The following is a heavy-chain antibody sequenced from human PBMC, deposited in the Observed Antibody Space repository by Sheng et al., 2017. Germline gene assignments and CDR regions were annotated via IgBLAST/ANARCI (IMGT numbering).Heavy chain of an antibody. V-gene: IGHV3-30*02. Sequence: QVQLVESGGGVVQPGGSLRLSCAASGFTFSSYGMHWVRQAPGKGLEWVAFIRYDGSNKYYADSVKGRFTISRDNSKNTLYLQMNSLRAEDTAVYYCAKDSAGYSKIYYYYMDVWGKGTTVTVSS. J-gene: IGHJ6*03. D-gene: IGHD4-4*01. CDR3: AKDSAGYSKIYYYYMDV. CDR1: GFTFSSYG. CDR2: IRYDGSNK.